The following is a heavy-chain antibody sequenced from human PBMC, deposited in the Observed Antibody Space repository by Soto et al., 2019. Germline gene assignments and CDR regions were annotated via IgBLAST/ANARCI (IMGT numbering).Heavy chain of an antibody. D-gene: IGHD6-13*01. J-gene: IGHJ4*02. CDR2: IWYDGSNT. CDR1: GFTFSNYG. CDR3: AKDRTAGRKLFDY. Sequence: GGSLRLSCAASGFTFSNYGMHWVRQAPGKGLEWVAIIWYDGSNTYYADSVKGRFIISRDNSKNTLSLQMNSLSAEDTAVYYCAKDRTAGRKLFDYCGQGTPVTVSS. V-gene: IGHV3-33*06.